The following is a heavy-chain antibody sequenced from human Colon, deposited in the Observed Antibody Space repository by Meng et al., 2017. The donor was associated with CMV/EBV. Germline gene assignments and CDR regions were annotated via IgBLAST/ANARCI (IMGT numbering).Heavy chain of an antibody. Sequence: GSLRLSCTVSGGSITTYYWSWVRQPPGAGLEWIGYIYYSESVNYNPSLKGRLSISLDTSKNQFSLKLTSVTAADTAVYYCARSNPGPWGQGTLVTVSS. D-gene: IGHD3-10*01. CDR3: ARSNPGP. J-gene: IGHJ4*02. CDR2: IYYSESV. V-gene: IGHV4-59*01. CDR1: GGSITTYY.